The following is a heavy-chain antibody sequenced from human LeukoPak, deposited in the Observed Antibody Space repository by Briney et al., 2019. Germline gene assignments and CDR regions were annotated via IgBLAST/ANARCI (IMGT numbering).Heavy chain of an antibody. CDR3: ARSTSGTFDY. J-gene: IGHJ4*02. V-gene: IGHV3-48*01. CDR2: ITSDRRTI. D-gene: IGHD6-13*01. Sequence: GGSLRLSCAASGFTFSIYSMNWVRQAPGKGLEWVSYITSDRRTISYADPVKGRFTISRDNDKRFLYLQMDSLRAGDTAIYYCARSTSGTFDYWGQGMLVTVSS. CDR1: GFTFSIYS.